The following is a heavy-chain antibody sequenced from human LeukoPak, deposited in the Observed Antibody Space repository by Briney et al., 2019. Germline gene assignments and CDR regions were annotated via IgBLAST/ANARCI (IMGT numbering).Heavy chain of an antibody. Sequence: GGSLRLSCAASGFTFSSYAMSWVRQAPGKGLEWVSAISGSGGSTYYADSVKGRFTISRDNSKNTLYLQMNSLRAEDTAVYYCAKDSWVGATTSPPTFDYWGQGTLVTVSS. CDR2: ISGSGGST. J-gene: IGHJ4*02. D-gene: IGHD1-26*01. CDR1: GFTFSSYA. CDR3: AKDSWVGATTSPPTFDY. V-gene: IGHV3-23*01.